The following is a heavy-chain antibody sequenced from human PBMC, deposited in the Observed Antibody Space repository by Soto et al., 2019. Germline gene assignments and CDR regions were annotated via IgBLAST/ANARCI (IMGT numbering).Heavy chain of an antibody. Sequence: GGSLRLSCTASGLTLGDYAMSWVRQAPGKGREWGGFTRSKAYGGTTEYAASVKGRFTISRDDSQSIAYLQMNSLKTEDTAVYYCTREVGSSGWTRYYYYYGMDVWGQGTTVTVSS. CDR1: GLTLGDYA. J-gene: IGHJ6*02. D-gene: IGHD6-19*01. CDR3: TREVGSSGWTRYYYYYGMDV. V-gene: IGHV3-49*04. CDR2: TRSKAYGGTT.